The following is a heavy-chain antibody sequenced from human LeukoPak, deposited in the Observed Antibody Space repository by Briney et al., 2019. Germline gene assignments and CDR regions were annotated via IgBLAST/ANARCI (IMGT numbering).Heavy chain of an antibody. J-gene: IGHJ4*02. CDR2: IIPIFGTA. CDR3: AREGVLYYFDY. Sequence: ASVKVSCKASGGTFSSYAISWVRQAPGQGLEWMGGIIPIFGTANYAQKFQGRVTITTDESTSTAYMELSSLRSEDTAVYYCAREGVLYYFDYWAREPWSPSPQ. CDR1: GGTFSSYA. V-gene: IGHV1-69*05. D-gene: IGHD3-10*01.